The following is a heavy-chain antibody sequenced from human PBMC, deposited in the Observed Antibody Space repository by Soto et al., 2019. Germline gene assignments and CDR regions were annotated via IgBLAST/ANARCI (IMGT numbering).Heavy chain of an antibody. D-gene: IGHD3-22*01. CDR1: GYSFTSYW. CDR2: IYPGDSDT. V-gene: IGHV5-51*01. J-gene: IGHJ4*02. CDR3: ARHSYYYDSSGYYSDY. Sequence: GESLKISCMGSGYSFTSYWIGWVRQMPGKGLEWMGIIYPGDSDTRYSPSFQGQVTISADKSISTAYLQWSSLKASDTAMYYCARHSYYYDSSGYYSDYWGQGTLVTVSS.